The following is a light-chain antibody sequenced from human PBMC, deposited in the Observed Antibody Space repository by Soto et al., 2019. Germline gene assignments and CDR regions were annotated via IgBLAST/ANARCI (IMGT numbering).Light chain of an antibody. CDR3: QHYNSWPRT. Sequence: EMVMTQSPATLSVSPGERATLSCRASQSVSSNLAWYQQKPGQAPRLLIYGASTRAIGVPARFSGSGSGTEFTLTISSLQSEDFAVYHCQHYNSWPRTFGQGTKVESK. V-gene: IGKV3-15*01. CDR1: QSVSSN. CDR2: GAS. J-gene: IGKJ1*01.